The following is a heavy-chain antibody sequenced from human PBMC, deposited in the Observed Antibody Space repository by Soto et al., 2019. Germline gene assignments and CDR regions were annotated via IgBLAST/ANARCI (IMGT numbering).Heavy chain of an antibody. Sequence: ASVKVSCKASGYTFTSYGISWVRQAPGQGLEWMGWISAYNGNTNYAQKLQGRVTMTTDTSTSTAYMELRSLRSEDTAVYYCARGWGYCSGGSCYFTLLPSPVDYWGQGTLVTVSS. CDR1: GYTFTSYG. J-gene: IGHJ4*02. D-gene: IGHD2-15*01. V-gene: IGHV1-18*04. CDR2: ISAYNGNT. CDR3: ARGWGYCSGGSCYFTLLPSPVDY.